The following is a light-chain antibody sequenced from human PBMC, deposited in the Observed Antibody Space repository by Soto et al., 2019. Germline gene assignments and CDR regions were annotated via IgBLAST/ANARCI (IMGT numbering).Light chain of an antibody. CDR2: GAS. CDR1: QGISAS. CDR3: NHYNTYST. V-gene: IGKV1-39*01. J-gene: IGKJ1*01. Sequence: DIQMTQSPSSLSASVGDTVTITCRASQGISASLNWYQQKPGKAPKLLIYGASSLQSGVQSSFSGSGSETDSTLTIRSLQPDDFATYYCNHYNTYSTFGQGTKVDIK.